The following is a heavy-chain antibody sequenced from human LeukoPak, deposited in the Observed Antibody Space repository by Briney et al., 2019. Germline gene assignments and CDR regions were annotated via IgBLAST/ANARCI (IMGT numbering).Heavy chain of an antibody. D-gene: IGHD3-9*01. CDR2: MNPNSGNT. V-gene: IGHV1-8*01. CDR1: GDTFTTYD. J-gene: IGHJ6*02. CDR3: ARGHAYYDSLTGYSIYALDA. Sequence: ASVKVSCKASGDTFTTYDINWVRQATGQGLEWLGWMNPNSGNTDYAQKFQGRVTTTRDTSINTAYMEVSSLRSEDSAVYYCARGHAYYDSLTGYSIYALDAWGQGTTVTVSS.